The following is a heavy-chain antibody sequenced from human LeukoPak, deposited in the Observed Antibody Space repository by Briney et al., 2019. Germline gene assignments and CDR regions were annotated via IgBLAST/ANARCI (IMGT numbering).Heavy chain of an antibody. Sequence: ASVKVSCKASGYTFTGYYIHWVRQAPGQSLEWLGWINPNSGGTNLAHKFQGRVTMTRDTSISTAYMELSSLRSDDTAMYYCARGPETTVQGVCFFYYMDVWGKGTTVTVSS. CDR2: INPNSGGT. J-gene: IGHJ6*03. CDR3: ARGPETTVQGVCFFYYMDV. D-gene: IGHD3-10*01. V-gene: IGHV1-2*02. CDR1: GYTFTGYY.